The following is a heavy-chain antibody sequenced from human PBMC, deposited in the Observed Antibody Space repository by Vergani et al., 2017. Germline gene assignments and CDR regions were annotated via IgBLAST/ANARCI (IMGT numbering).Heavy chain of an antibody. Sequence: EVQLVESGGGLVQPGGSLRLSCAASGFTFSSYSMNWVRQAPGKGLEWVSSISSSSSYIYYADSVKGRFTISRDNAKNSLYLQMNSLRAEDTAVYYCARDHDCSGGSCYRTYYYYGMDVWGQGTTVTVSS. D-gene: IGHD2-15*01. J-gene: IGHJ6*02. CDR1: GFTFSSYS. CDR2: ISSSSSYI. CDR3: ARDHDCSGGSCYRTYYYYGMDV. V-gene: IGHV3-21*01.